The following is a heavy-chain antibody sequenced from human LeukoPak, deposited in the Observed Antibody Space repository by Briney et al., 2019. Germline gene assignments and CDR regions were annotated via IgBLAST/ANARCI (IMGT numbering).Heavy chain of an antibody. CDR1: GGTFISYT. J-gene: IGHJ4*02. CDR2: IIPILGIA. Sequence: ASVKVSCKASGGTFISYTISWVRQAPGQGLEWMGRIIPILGIANYAQKFQGRVTITADKSTSTAYMELSSLRSEDTAVYYCARRGDGYNLDYWGQGTLVTVSS. D-gene: IGHD5-24*01. CDR3: ARRGDGYNLDY. V-gene: IGHV1-69*02.